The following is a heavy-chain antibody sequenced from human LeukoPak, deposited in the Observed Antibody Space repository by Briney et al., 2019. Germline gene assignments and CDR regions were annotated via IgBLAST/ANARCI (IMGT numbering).Heavy chain of an antibody. CDR3: ARASYYDFWSGYSWGGNYFDY. D-gene: IGHD3-3*01. CDR2: IYYSGST. CDR1: GGSISSSSYY. J-gene: IGHJ4*02. Sequence: SETLSLTCTVSGGSISSSSYYWGWIRQPPGKGLEWIGSIYYSGSTYYNPSLKSRVTISVDTSKNQFSLKLSSVTAADTAVYYCARASYYDFWSGYSWGGNYFDYWGQGTLVTVSS. V-gene: IGHV4-39*07.